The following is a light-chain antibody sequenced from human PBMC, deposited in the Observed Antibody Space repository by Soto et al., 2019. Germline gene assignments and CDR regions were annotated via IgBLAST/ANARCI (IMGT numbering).Light chain of an antibody. CDR2: GAS. CDR1: HSISSE. V-gene: IGKV3-15*01. CDR3: QQYYNWPPWT. Sequence: ETVMTQSPAILSVSPGERATLSCRASHSISSELAWYQQKPGQAPRLLIYGASTRATGIPAGFSGSGSGTEFTLTISSLQSEDFAVYYCQQYYNWPPWTFGQGTKVEIK. J-gene: IGKJ1*01.